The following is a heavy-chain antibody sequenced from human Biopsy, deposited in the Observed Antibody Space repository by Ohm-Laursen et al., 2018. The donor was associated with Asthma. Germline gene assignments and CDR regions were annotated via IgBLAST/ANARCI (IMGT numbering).Heavy chain of an antibody. CDR3: ARGVVYGSDSYAEYFQH. Sequence: SDTLSLTCTVSGDSISSYHWSWIRQPPGKGLEWIGYVFYGGATNYNPSLKSRVTISVDTSKNQFFLRLSSVTAADTAVYYCARGVVYGSDSYAEYFQHWGQGTLVTVSS. CDR1: GDSISSYH. D-gene: IGHD4-23*01. CDR2: VFYGGAT. J-gene: IGHJ1*01. V-gene: IGHV4-59*07.